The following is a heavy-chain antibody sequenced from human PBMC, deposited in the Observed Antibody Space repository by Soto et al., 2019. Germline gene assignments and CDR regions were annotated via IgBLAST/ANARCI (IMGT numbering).Heavy chain of an antibody. CDR3: ARWSYLDY. V-gene: IGHV3-23*01. J-gene: IGHJ4*02. CDR1: GFSFGSYA. Sequence: GGSLRLSCAASGFSFGSYALSWVRQAPGKGLEWVSTISGSDGKTFYADSVKGRFSISRDTSQHIFYLLMNSLRADDTAIYYCARWSYLDYWGQGTRVTVSS. CDR2: ISGSDGKT. D-gene: IGHD3-3*01.